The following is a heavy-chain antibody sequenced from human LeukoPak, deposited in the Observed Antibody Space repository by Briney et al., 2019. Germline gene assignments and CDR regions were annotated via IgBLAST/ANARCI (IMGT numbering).Heavy chain of an antibody. V-gene: IGHV3-64*01. D-gene: IGHD3-22*01. CDR1: GSTFSSYA. CDR3: ATDIVAYSQFDY. CDR2: ISSNGGTT. Sequence: GGSLRLSCAAPGSTFSSYALHWVRQSPGKGLEYFSAISSNGGTTYYANSLKGRFTTSRDNSKNTHYLQMGSRRAENMAVHYCATDIVAYSQFDYWGQGTLVTVSS. J-gene: IGHJ4*02.